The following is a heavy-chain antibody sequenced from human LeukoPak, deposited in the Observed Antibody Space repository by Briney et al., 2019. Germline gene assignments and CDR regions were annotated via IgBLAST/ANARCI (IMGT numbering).Heavy chain of an antibody. J-gene: IGHJ5*02. CDR1: GGSISSGGYY. V-gene: IGHV4-31*03. Sequence: SETLSLTCTVSGGSISSGGYYWSWIRQRPGKGLEWIGYIYYSGSTYYNPSLKSRVTISVDTSKNQFSLKLSSVTAADTAVYYCARHCSSFNWFDPWGQGTLVTVSS. CDR2: IYYSGST. CDR3: ARHCSSFNWFDP. D-gene: IGHD6-13*01.